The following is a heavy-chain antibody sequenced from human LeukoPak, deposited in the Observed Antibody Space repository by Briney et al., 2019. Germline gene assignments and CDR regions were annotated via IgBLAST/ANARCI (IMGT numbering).Heavy chain of an antibody. CDR3: AIDPRAMGPYFLDE. CDR2: ISGSGATT. Sequence: GGSLRLSCAASGFTFSCYSMNSVRQAPGKGLEWVSSISGSGATTDYADSVKGRFTISRDNVNKTLYLEMSSLRAEDTAVYFCAIDPRAMGPYFLDEWRRGALVTVSS. D-gene: IGHD2-21*01. J-gene: IGHJ4*02. CDR1: GFTFSCYS. V-gene: IGHV3-23*01.